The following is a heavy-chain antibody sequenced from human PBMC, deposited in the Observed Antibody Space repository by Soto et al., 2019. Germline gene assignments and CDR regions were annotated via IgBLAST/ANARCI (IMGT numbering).Heavy chain of an antibody. D-gene: IGHD3-22*01. J-gene: IGHJ6*02. V-gene: IGHV1-69*01. CDR1: GGTFSSYA. Sequence: QVQLVQSGAEVKKPGSSVKVSCKASGGTFSSYAISWVRQAPGQGLEWMGGIIPIFGTANYAQKFQGRVTITADESTSTAYMELSSLRSEDTAVYYCARAIYYDSSGYPDYYYYCMDVWGQGTTVTVSS. CDR3: ARAIYYDSSGYPDYYYYCMDV. CDR2: IIPIFGTA.